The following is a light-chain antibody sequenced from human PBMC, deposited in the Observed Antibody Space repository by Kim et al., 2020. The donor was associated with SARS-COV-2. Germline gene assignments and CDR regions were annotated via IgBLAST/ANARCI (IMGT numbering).Light chain of an antibody. CDR2: QDS. V-gene: IGLV3-1*01. CDR1: KLGAKY. CDR3: QAWDSSTEV. J-gene: IGLJ1*01. Sequence: SYELTQPPSVSVSPGQTASITCSGDKLGAKYACWYQQKPGQSPVLVIYQDSKRPSGIPERFSGSNSGNTATLTISGTQAMDEADYYCQAWDSSTEVFGTG.